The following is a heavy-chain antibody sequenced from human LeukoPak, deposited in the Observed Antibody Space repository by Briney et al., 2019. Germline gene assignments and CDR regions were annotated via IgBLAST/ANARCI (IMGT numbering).Heavy chain of an antibody. CDR1: GGSISSYY. D-gene: IGHD5-18*01. Sequence: SETLSLTCTVSGGSISSYYWSWIRQPPGKGLEWIGYIYYSGSTNYNPSLKSRVTISVDTSKNQFSLKLSSVTAADTAVYYCARGYSYGYYYYHYMDVWGKGTTVTVSS. CDR3: ARGYSYGYYYYHYMDV. J-gene: IGHJ6*03. V-gene: IGHV4-59*01. CDR2: IYYSGST.